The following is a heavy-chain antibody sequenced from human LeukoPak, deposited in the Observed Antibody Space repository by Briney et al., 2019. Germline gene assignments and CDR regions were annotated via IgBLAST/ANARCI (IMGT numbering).Heavy chain of an antibody. D-gene: IGHD3-22*01. CDR3: ATYSSGYWRAEYFQH. J-gene: IGHJ1*01. Sequence: PGGSLRLSCAASGFTFSSYSMNWVRQAPGKGLEWVSSISSSSSYIYYADSVKGRFTISRDNAKNSLYLQMNILRAEDTAVYYCATYSSGYWRAEYFQHWGQGTLVTVSS. V-gene: IGHV3-21*01. CDR1: GFTFSSYS. CDR2: ISSSSSYI.